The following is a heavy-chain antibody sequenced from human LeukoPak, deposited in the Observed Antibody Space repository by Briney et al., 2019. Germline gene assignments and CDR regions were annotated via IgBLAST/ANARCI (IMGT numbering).Heavy chain of an antibody. CDR2: IWYDGSNK. CDR3: ARGRDWAAGYFDL. V-gene: IGHV3-33*01. Sequence: PGRSLRLSCAASGFTFSSYGMHWVRQAPGKGLEWVAVIWYDGSNKYYADSVKGRFTISRDNSKNTLYLQMNSLRAEDTAVYYCARGRDWAAGYFDLWGRGTLVTVSS. CDR1: GFTFSSYG. J-gene: IGHJ2*01. D-gene: IGHD2-21*02.